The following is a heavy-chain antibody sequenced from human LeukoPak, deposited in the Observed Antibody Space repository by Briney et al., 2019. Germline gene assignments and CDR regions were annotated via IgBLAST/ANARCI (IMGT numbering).Heavy chain of an antibody. CDR2: INHSGST. CDR3: AGRTTVTTDAFDI. CDR1: GGSFSGYY. D-gene: IGHD4-17*01. V-gene: IGHV4-34*01. Sequence: SETLSLTCAVYGGSFSGYYWSWIRQPPGKGLEWIGEINHSGSTNYNPSLKSRVTISVDTSKNQFSLKLSSVTAADTAVYYCAGRTTVTTDAFDIWGQGTMVTVSS. J-gene: IGHJ3*02.